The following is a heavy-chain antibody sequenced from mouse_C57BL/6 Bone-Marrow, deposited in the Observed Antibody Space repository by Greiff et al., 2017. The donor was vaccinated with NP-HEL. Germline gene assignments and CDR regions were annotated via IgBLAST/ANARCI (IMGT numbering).Heavy chain of an antibody. D-gene: IGHD2-2*01. J-gene: IGHJ2*01. CDR2: IDPSDSYT. CDR3: ATTMVTTGVGY. V-gene: IGHV1-69*01. Sequence: QVQLQQPGAELVMPGASVKLSCKASGYTFTSYWMHWVKQRPGQGLEWLGEIDPSDSYTNYNQKFKGKSTLTVDKSSSTAYMQLSSLTSEDSAVYYCATTMVTTGVGYWGQGTTLTVSS. CDR1: GYTFTSYW.